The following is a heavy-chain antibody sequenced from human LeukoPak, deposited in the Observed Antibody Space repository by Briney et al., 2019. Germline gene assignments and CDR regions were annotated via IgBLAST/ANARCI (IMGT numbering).Heavy chain of an antibody. D-gene: IGHD3-22*01. CDR2: IYYSGST. J-gene: IGHJ4*02. CDR3: ARSQWLLPTSFFDY. V-gene: IGHV4-59*01. Sequence: SETLSLTCTVSGGSISSYYWSWIRQPPGKGLEWIGYIYYSGSTNYNPSLKSRVTISVDTSKNQFSLKPSSVTAADTAVYYCARSQWLLPTSFFDYRGQGTLVTVSS. CDR1: GGSISSYY.